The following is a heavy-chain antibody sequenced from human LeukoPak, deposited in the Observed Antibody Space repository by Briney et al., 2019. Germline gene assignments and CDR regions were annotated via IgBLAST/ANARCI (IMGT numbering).Heavy chain of an antibody. D-gene: IGHD2-15*01. CDR3: YCAVEDY. CDR1: GFIFNDYA. J-gene: IGHJ4*02. Sequence: GRSLRLSCAASGFIFNDYAMHWVRQAPGKGLEWVSGISRDSGTIVYADSVKGRFTISRDNAKNSLYLEMNSLRAEDTAVYYCYCAVEDYWGQGTLVTVSS. V-gene: IGHV3-9*01. CDR2: ISRDSGTI.